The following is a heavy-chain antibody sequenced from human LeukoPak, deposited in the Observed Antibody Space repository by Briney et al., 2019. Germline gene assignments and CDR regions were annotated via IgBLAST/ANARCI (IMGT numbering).Heavy chain of an antibody. V-gene: IGHV4-59*01. CDR3: ARCGSGPRHYYYYYMDV. Sequence: PSETLSLTCTVSGGSISSYYWSWIRQPPGKGLEWIGYIYYSGSTNYNPSLKSRVTISVDTSKNQFSLKLSSVTAADTAVYHCARCGSGPRHYYYYYMDVWGKGTTVTVSS. CDR2: IYYSGST. CDR1: GGSISSYY. J-gene: IGHJ6*03. D-gene: IGHD6-19*01.